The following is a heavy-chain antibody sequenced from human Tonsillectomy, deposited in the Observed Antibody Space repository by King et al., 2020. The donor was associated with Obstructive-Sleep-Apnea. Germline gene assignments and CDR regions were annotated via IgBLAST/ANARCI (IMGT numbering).Heavy chain of an antibody. V-gene: IGHV3-21*06. CDR1: GFIFSSYS. D-gene: IGHD3-10*01. J-gene: IGHJ5*02. CDR3: ARDLLSGNYIRWFDP. Sequence: VQLVQSGGGLVKPGGSLRLSCAASGFIFSSYSMNWVRQAPGKGLEWVSSISSNSAYIYYADSVKGRFTISRDNAKNSLYLQMKSLRAEDTAVYYCARDLLSGNYIRWFDPWGQGTLVTVSS. CDR2: ISSNSAYI.